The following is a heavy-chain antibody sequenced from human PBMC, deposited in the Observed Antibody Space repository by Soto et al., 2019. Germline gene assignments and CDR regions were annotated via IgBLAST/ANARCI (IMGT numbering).Heavy chain of an antibody. V-gene: IGHV3-72*01. CDR3: VRATYFSDSSGYTRCLDY. Sequence: EVQLVESGGGLVQPGGSLRLSCAGSGFTVSDHYIDWVRQAPGKGLEWVGRSRDKAQGYSITYAASVKGRFTTSRDESKNSVYRHMNSLKTEDPAVYYCVRATYFSDSSGYTRCLDYWGQGTLVTVSS. D-gene: IGHD3-22*01. J-gene: IGHJ4*02. CDR2: SRDKAQGYSI. CDR1: GFTVSDHY.